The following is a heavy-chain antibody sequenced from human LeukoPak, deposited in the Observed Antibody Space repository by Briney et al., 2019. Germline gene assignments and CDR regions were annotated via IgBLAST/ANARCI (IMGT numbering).Heavy chain of an antibody. CDR2: INPNSGGT. CDR1: GYTFTGYY. J-gene: IGHJ4*02. D-gene: IGHD3-3*01. V-gene: IGHV1-2*02. CDR3: ATRRITIFGVVEFDY. Sequence: GASVKVSCKASGYTFTGYYMHWVRQAPGQGLEWMGWINPNSGGTNYAQKFQGRVTMTRDTSISTAYMELSRLRSDDTAVYYCATRRITIFGVVEFDYWGQGTLVTVSS.